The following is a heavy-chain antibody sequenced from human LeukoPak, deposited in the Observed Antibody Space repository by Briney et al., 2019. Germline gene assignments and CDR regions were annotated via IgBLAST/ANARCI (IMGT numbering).Heavy chain of an antibody. D-gene: IGHD3-10*01. CDR1: GGSISSYY. Sequence: SETLSLTCTVSGGSISSYYWSWIRQPPGKGLEWIGEIYHSGSTNYNPSLKSRVTISVDKSKNQFSLKLSSVTAADTAVYYCARASKYYYGSGSQDYWGQGTLVTVSS. J-gene: IGHJ4*02. CDR2: IYHSGST. V-gene: IGHV4-59*12. CDR3: ARASKYYYGSGSQDY.